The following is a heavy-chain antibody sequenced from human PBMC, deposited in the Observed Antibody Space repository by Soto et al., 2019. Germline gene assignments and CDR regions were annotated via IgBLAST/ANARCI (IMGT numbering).Heavy chain of an antibody. D-gene: IGHD3-22*01. CDR3: ASGYYYDLHAFDY. CDR2: IYTSGSP. V-gene: IGHV4-4*07. J-gene: IGHJ4*02. CDR1: GCSISSYY. Sequence: SETLSLTCPVSGCSISSYYWSWIRQPAGKGLEWIGRIYTSGSPNYNPSLESRVTMSVDTSKNQFSLKLSSVTAADTAVYYCASGYYYDLHAFDYWGQGTLVTVSS.